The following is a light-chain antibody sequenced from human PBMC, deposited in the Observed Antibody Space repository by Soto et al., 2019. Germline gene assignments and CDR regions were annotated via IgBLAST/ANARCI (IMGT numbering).Light chain of an antibody. Sequence: EIVMTQSPATLSVSPGERATLSCRASQSVSSNLAWYQQKPGQAPRLLIYGASTRATGIPARFSGSGSGTAFTLTISSLQSEDFAVYYCQQYNKGRTFGQGTKVEIK. CDR3: QQYNKGRT. CDR1: QSVSSN. J-gene: IGKJ1*01. CDR2: GAS. V-gene: IGKV3D-15*01.